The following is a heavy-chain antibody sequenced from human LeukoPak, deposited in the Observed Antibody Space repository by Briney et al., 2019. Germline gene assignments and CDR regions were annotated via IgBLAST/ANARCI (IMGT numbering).Heavy chain of an antibody. Sequence: PGRSLRLSCAASGFTFDDYAMHWVRQAPGKGLEWVSGISWNRGSIGYADSVKGRFTISRDNAKNSLYLQMNSLRAEDTALYYCAKVTYYDFWSGYPQVSYFDYWGQGTLVTVSS. D-gene: IGHD3-3*01. CDR1: GFTFDDYA. CDR3: AKVTYYDFWSGYPQVSYFDY. CDR2: ISWNRGSI. V-gene: IGHV3-9*01. J-gene: IGHJ4*02.